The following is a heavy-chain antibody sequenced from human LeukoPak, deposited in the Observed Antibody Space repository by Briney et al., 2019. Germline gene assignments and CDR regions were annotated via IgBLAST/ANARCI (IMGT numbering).Heavy chain of an antibody. Sequence: PGGSLRLSCAASGFTFSSYGMHWVRQAPGKGLEWVAVISYDGSNKYYADSVKGRFTISRDNSKNTLYLQMNSLRAEDTAVYYCARDATQIQVWFDGYSDHWGQGTLVTVSS. CDR1: GFTFSSYG. J-gene: IGHJ4*02. D-gene: IGHD2-21*01. CDR3: ARDATQIQVWFDGYSDH. V-gene: IGHV3-30*03. CDR2: ISYDGSNK.